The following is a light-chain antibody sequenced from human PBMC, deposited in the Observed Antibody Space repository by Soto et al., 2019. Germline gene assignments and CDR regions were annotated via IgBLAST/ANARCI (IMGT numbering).Light chain of an antibody. CDR1: QTISSW. Sequence: DIQMTKSPSTLSGSEGDRVTIPRRASQTISSWLAWYQQKPGKAPKLLIYKASTLKSGVPSRFSGSGSGTDFTLTITSLQPEDFAIYYCLQHNSYPRTFGQGTKVDIK. CDR3: LQHNSYPRT. J-gene: IGKJ1*01. CDR2: KAS. V-gene: IGKV1-5*03.